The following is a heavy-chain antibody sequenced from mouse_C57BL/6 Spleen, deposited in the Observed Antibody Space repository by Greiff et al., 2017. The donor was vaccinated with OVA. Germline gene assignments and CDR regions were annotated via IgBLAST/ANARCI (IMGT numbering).Heavy chain of an antibody. CDR1: GYTFTDYY. J-gene: IGHJ1*03. Sequence: EVQLQQSGPELVKPGASVKISCKASGYTFTDYYMNWVKQSHGKSLEWIGDINPNNGGTSYNQKFKGKATLTVDKSSSTAYMELRSLTSEDSAFSYCAISALVSFNWSFDVWGTGTTVTVSS. V-gene: IGHV1-26*01. CDR3: AISALVSFNWSFDV. CDR2: INPNNGGT. D-gene: IGHD1-1*01.